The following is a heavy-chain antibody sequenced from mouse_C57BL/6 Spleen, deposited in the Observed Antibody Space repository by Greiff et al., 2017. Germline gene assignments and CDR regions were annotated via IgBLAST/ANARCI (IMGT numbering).Heavy chain of an antibody. J-gene: IGHJ2*01. CDR3: ARHEEATVKGHYFDY. D-gene: IGHD1-1*01. V-gene: IGHV1-62-2*01. CDR1: GYTFTEYT. Sequence: QVQLKESGAELVKPGASVKLSCKASGYTFTEYTIHWVKQRSGQGLEWIGWFYPGSGSIKYNEKFKDKATLTADKSSSTVYMELSRLTSEDSAVYFCARHEEATVKGHYFDYWGQGTTLTVSS. CDR2: FYPGSGSI.